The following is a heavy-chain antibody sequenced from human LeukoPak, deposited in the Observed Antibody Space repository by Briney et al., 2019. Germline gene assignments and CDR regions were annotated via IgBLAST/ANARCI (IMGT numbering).Heavy chain of an antibody. CDR3: ARHIVGATQHFDS. CDR2: MKEDGSQE. J-gene: IGHJ4*02. D-gene: IGHD1-26*01. Sequence: GGSLRLSCAASGFTFSHYWMTWVRQAPGKGLEWVANMKEDGSQETYVDSVKGRFTISRDNAKNSLYLQMNNVRAEDTAVYYCARHIVGATQHFDSWGQGTLVTVS. V-gene: IGHV3-7*01. CDR1: GFTFSHYW.